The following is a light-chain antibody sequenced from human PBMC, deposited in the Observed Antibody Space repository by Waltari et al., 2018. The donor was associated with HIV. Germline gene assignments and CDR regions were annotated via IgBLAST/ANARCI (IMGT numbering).Light chain of an antibody. CDR3: CSYAGSSTFL. J-gene: IGLJ1*01. CDR2: DLS. CDR1: SSDVGGYNY. Sequence: QSALPQPRSVSGSPGQSVTISCTVTSSDVGGYNYVSWYQQHPGKAPKLMIYDLSKRPSGVPDRFSGSKSGNTASLTISGLQAEDEADYYCCSYAGSSTFLFGTGTKVTVL. V-gene: IGLV2-11*01.